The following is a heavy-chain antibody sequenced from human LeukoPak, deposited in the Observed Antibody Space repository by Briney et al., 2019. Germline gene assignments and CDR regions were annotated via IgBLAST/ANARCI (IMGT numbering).Heavy chain of an antibody. V-gene: IGHV3-23*01. CDR1: GFTFSSYS. CDR2: LSGSADRT. D-gene: IGHD1-26*01. Sequence: PGGSLRLSCAASGFTFSSYSMNWVRQAPGKGLEWVSALSGSADRTYYADSVKGRFTISRDNTKNTLFLHINSLRADDTAVYYCAKDRLGAILYFDSWGQGTLVTVSS. CDR3: AKDRLGAILYFDS. J-gene: IGHJ4*02.